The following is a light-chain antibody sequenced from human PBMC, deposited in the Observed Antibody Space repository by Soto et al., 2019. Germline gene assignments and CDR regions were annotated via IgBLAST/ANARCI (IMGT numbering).Light chain of an antibody. CDR3: CSYAGSTPYV. V-gene: IGLV2-23*01. CDR1: SSDVGSYNL. Sequence: LTQPASVSGSPGQSITISCTGTSSDVGSYNLVSWYQQHPGKAPKLMIYEGSKRPSGVSNRFSGSKSGNTASLTISGLQAEDEADYYCCSYAGSTPYVFGTGTKVTVL. CDR2: EGS. J-gene: IGLJ1*01.